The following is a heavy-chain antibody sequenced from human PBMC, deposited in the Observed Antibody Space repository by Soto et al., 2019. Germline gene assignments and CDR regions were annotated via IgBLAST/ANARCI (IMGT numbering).Heavy chain of an antibody. CDR1: GYTFTSYD. V-gene: IGHV1-8*01. Sequence: GASVKVSCKASGYTFTSYDINWVRQATGQGLEWMGWMNPNSGNTGNAQKFQGRVTMTRNTSISTAYMELSSLRSEDTAVYYCARGRAVLRYFDWLLSPSGWFDPWGQGTLVTVSS. J-gene: IGHJ5*02. CDR3: ARGRAVLRYFDWLLSPSGWFDP. D-gene: IGHD3-9*01. CDR2: MNPNSGNT.